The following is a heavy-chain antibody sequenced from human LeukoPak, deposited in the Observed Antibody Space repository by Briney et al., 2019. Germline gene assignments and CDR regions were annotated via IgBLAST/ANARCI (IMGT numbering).Heavy chain of an antibody. V-gene: IGHV4-39*07. J-gene: IGHJ4*02. CDR3: ARFAYVWGSYRYTKKFDY. D-gene: IGHD3-16*02. CDR2: IYYSGST. CDR1: GGSISSSSYY. Sequence: SETLSLTCTVSGGSISSSSYYWGWIRQPPGKGLEWIGSIYYSGSTYYNPSLKSRVTISVDKSKNQFSLKLSSATAADTAVYYCARFAYVWGSYRYTKKFDYWGQGTLVTVSS.